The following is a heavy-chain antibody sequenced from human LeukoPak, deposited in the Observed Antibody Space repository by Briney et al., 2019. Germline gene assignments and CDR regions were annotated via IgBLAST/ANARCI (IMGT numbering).Heavy chain of an antibody. CDR2: INWNGGST. CDR1: GFTFDDHG. Sequence: GGSLRLSCAASGFTFDDHGMSWVRQVPGKGLEWVSGINWNGGSTGYADSVKGRFTISRDNAKNSLYLQMNSLRAEDTAVYYCARGAKGWRRGPGYSSGWADYWGQGTPVTVSS. J-gene: IGHJ4*02. V-gene: IGHV3-20*04. D-gene: IGHD6-19*01. CDR3: ARGAKGWRRGPGYSSGWADY.